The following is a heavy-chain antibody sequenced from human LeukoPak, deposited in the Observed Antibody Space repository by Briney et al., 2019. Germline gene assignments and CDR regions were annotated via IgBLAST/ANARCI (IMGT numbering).Heavy chain of an antibody. V-gene: IGHV1-8*01. CDR3: ARGLRYSSSWYWYSSGWLEYFQH. Sequence: ASVKVSCKASGYTFTSYDINWVRQATGQGLEWMGWMNPNSGNTGYAQRFQGRVTMTRNTSISTAYMELSSLRSEDTAVYYCARGLRYSSSWYWYSSGWLEYFQHWGQGTLVTVSP. J-gene: IGHJ1*01. D-gene: IGHD6-13*01. CDR2: MNPNSGNT. CDR1: GYTFTSYD.